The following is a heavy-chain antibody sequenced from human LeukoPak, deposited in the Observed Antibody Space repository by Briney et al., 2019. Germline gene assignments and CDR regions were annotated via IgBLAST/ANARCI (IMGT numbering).Heavy chain of an antibody. J-gene: IGHJ4*02. CDR2: MNPNSGNT. CDR1: GYTFTSYD. D-gene: IGHD5-18*01. CDR3: ARVMDTDVLSGY. Sequence: ASVKVSCKASGYTFTSYDINWVRQATGQGLEWMGWMNPNSGNTGYAQKFQGRVTMTRNTSISTAYTELSSLRSEDTAVYYCARVMDTDVLSGYWGQGTLVTVSS. V-gene: IGHV1-8*01.